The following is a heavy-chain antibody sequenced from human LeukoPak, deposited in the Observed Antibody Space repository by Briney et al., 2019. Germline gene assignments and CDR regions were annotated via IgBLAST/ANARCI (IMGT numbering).Heavy chain of an antibody. J-gene: IGHJ5*02. CDR2: IYPGDSDI. Sequence: GESLKISCKDSGYSFSSYWIAWVRQMPGKGLEYIGIIYPGDSDIRYSPSFQGQVTISADKSISTAYLQWGSLKASDTAMYYCARQEYCSGGSCYTWFDPWGQGTLVTVSS. V-gene: IGHV5-51*01. CDR3: ARQEYCSGGSCYTWFDP. D-gene: IGHD2-15*01. CDR1: GYSFSSYW.